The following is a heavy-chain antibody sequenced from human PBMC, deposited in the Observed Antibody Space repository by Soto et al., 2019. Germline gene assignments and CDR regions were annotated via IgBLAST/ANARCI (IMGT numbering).Heavy chain of an antibody. V-gene: IGHV5-51*01. Sequence: GESLKISCKGSGYSFTSYWIGWVRQMPGKGLEWMGIIYPGDSDTRYSPSFQGQVTISADKSISTAYLQWSSLKASDTAMYYCARRTNTKDYYYYGMDVWGQGNTVTVSS. CDR1: GYSFTSYW. CDR2: IYPGDSDT. J-gene: IGHJ6*02. CDR3: ARRTNTKDYYYYGMDV. D-gene: IGHD1-1*01.